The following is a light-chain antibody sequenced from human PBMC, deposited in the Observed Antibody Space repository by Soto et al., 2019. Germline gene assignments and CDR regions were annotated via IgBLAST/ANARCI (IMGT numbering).Light chain of an antibody. CDR1: QGVRDD. Sequence: IEMTQAPSSLSASVGDRVTITCRASQGVRDDVGWYQQKPGKDPNLLSYAASTFQSGVPARFSGSGSGTDFPLTISVLQPEDVATYYCLQESNYPLAFGGGTKVEIK. J-gene: IGKJ4*01. V-gene: IGKV1-6*01. CDR3: LQESNYPLA. CDR2: AAS.